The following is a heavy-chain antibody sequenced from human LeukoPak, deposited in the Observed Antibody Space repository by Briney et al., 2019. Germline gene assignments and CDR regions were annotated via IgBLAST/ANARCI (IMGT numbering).Heavy chain of an antibody. CDR1: GFSLSRSGMC. CDR3: ARINYDSRYFDY. CDR2: IDWDDDK. V-gene: IGHV2-70*11. D-gene: IGHD3-22*01. J-gene: IGHJ4*02. Sequence: SGPTLVNPTQTLTLTCTFSGFSLSRSGMCVSWIRHPPGKALEWLARIDWDDDKYYSTSLKTRLTISKDTSKKQVVLTMTNMDPVDTATYYCARINYDSRYFDYWGQGTLVTVSS.